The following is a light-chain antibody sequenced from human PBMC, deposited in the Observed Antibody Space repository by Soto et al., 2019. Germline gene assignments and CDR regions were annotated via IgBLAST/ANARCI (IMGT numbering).Light chain of an antibody. V-gene: IGLV2-14*01. Sequence: QSVLTQPASVSGSPGQSITISCTGTSSDVGGSNYVSWYQQLPGKAPKLMTYDVSDRPSGVSNRFSGSKSVNPASLTISGLAAEDDADYYCSSYTSCCRYVFGTGSKVTGL. CDR1: SSDVGGSNY. CDR2: DVS. CDR3: SSYTSCCRYV. J-gene: IGLJ1*01.